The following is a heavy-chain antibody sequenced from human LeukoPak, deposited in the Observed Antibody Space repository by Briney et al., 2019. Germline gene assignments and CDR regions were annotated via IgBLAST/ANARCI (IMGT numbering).Heavy chain of an antibody. CDR1: GYTFTSYG. J-gene: IGHJ4*02. CDR2: ISAYNGNT. D-gene: IGHD3-22*01. Sequence: ASVKVSCKASGYTFTSYGISWVRQAPGQGLEWMGWISAYNGNTNYAQELQGRVTMTTDTSTSTAYMELRSLRSDDTAVYYCARDRAPVTMIVVVSQGFDYWGQGTLVTVSS. V-gene: IGHV1-18*01. CDR3: ARDRAPVTMIVVVSQGFDY.